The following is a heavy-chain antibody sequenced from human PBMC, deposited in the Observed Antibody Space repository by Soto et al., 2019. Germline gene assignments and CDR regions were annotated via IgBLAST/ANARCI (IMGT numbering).Heavy chain of an antibody. J-gene: IGHJ4*02. CDR1: GYTFTGYY. Sequence: QVQLVQSGAEVKKPGASVKVSCKASGYTFTGYYMHWVRQAPGQGLEWMGWINPNSGGTNYAQKFQGRVTMTRDTSIITAYMELSRLRSDDTAVYYCARAMVRCSSTSCLFPTGYWGQGTLVTVSS. V-gene: IGHV1-2*02. CDR2: INPNSGGT. D-gene: IGHD2-2*01. CDR3: ARAMVRCSSTSCLFPTGY.